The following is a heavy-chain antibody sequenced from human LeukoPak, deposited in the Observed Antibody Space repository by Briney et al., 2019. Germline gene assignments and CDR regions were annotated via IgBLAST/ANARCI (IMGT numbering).Heavy chain of an antibody. J-gene: IGHJ4*02. V-gene: IGHV3-21*01. D-gene: IGHD2-15*01. CDR2: MSSSSGLI. Sequence: GGSLRLSCAASGFTFSRYSMNWVRQAPGKGLEWVSSMSSSSGLIYYADSVKGRFTVSRDNAKNSLYLQMNSLRADDTAVYYCARDRYCSGGSCHGGFAYWGQGTLVTVSS. CDR3: ARDRYCSGGSCHGGFAY. CDR1: GFTFSRYS.